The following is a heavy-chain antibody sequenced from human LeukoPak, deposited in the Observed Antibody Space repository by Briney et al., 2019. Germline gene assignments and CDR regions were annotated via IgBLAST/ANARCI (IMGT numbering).Heavy chain of an antibody. D-gene: IGHD4-17*01. Sequence: SVKVSCKASGGTFSSYTISWVRQAPGQGLEWMRRIIPILGIANYAQKFQGRVTITADKSTSTAYMELSSLRSEDTAVYYCARDRGHDYGDYVPRMLDYWGQGTLVTVSS. V-gene: IGHV1-69*04. CDR1: GGTFSSYT. CDR3: ARDRGHDYGDYVPRMLDY. CDR2: IIPILGIA. J-gene: IGHJ4*02.